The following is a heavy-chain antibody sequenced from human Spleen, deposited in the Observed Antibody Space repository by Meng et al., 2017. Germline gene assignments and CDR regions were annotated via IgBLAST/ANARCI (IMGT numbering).Heavy chain of an antibody. CDR3: ARSSAWVRTGFDP. D-gene: IGHD6-19*01. J-gene: IGHJ5*02. CDR1: GGAISSGGYF. CDR2: IYYSGST. V-gene: IGHV4-31*03. Sequence: QLQLQESGPGLVKPSQPLSLTCTVSGGAISSGGYFWTWIRQPPGKGLEWIGYIYYSGSTSYNPSLKSRLTISLDTSKNQFSLRLNSMTAADTAVYYCARSSAWVRTGFDPWGQGTLVTVSS.